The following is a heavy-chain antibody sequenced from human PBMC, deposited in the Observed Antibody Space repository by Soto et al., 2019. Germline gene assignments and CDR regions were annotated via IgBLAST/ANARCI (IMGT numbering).Heavy chain of an antibody. V-gene: IGHV1-2*02. CDR3: ARAPGPGIVFVSASYYYYYY. CDR2: INPNSGGT. J-gene: IGHJ6*03. D-gene: IGHD2-2*01. Sequence: AVKVTCKASGYSITGYYMHWVRPAPGQGLEWMGWINPNSGGTNYAQKFQGRVTMTRDTSISTAYMELSRLRSDDTAVYYCARAPGPGIVFVSASYYYYYY. CDR1: GYSITGYY.